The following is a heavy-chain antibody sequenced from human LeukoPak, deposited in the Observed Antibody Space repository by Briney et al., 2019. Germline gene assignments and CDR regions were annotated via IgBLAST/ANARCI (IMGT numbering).Heavy chain of an antibody. D-gene: IGHD3-3*01. J-gene: IGHJ4*02. CDR2: IKQDGSEK. Sequence: GGSLRLSCAASGFTFSSYWMSWVRQAPGKGLEWVANIKQDGSEKYYVDSVKGRFTISRDNAKNSLYLQMNSLRAEDTAVYYCTTGNFWSGYYTDYWGQGTLVTVSS. CDR3: TTGNFWSGYYTDY. V-gene: IGHV3-7*01. CDR1: GFTFSSYW.